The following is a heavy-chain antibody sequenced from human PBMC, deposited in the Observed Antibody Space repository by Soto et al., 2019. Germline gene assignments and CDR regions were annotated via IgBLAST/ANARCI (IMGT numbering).Heavy chain of an antibody. D-gene: IGHD2-15*01. V-gene: IGHV3-33*01. J-gene: IGHJ4*02. CDR1: GFTFSSYG. Sequence: QVQLVESGGGVVQPGRSLRLSCAASGFTFSSYGMHWVRQAPGKGLEWVAVIWYDGSNKYYADSVKGRFTISRDNSKNTLYLQMNSLRAEDTAVYYCVRGGYCSGGSCYSRGNDYWGQGTLVTVSS. CDR3: VRGGYCSGGSCYSRGNDY. CDR2: IWYDGSNK.